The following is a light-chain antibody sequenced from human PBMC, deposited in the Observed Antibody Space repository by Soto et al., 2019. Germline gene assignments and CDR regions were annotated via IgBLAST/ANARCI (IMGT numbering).Light chain of an antibody. V-gene: IGKV1-5*03. Sequence: DIQMTQSPSTLSASVGDRVTITCRASHSINSWLAWYQQKPGKAPKLLLYKASSLESGVPSRFSGSGSGTEFTLTISSLLPDDFATYYCQQYNSYRRTFGQGTKVEIK. CDR3: QQYNSYRRT. CDR2: KAS. CDR1: HSINSW. J-gene: IGKJ1*01.